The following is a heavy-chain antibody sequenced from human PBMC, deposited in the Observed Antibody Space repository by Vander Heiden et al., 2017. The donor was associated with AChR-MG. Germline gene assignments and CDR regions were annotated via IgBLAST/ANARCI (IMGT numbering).Heavy chain of an antibody. CDR2: MNPNSGNT. Sequence: QVQLVQSGAEVKKPGASVKVSCKASGYTFTSYDINWVRQATGQGFEWMGWMNPNSGNTGYAQKVQGRVTMTRNTSISTAYMELSSLRSEDTAVYYCARGWDPYPDWYFDLWGRGTLVTVSS. CDR3: ARGWDPYPDWYFDL. V-gene: IGHV1-8*01. D-gene: IGHD1-26*01. J-gene: IGHJ2*01. CDR1: GYTFTSYD.